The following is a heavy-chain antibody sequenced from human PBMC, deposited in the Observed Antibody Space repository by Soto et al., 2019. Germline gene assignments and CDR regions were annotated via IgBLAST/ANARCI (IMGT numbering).Heavy chain of an antibody. Sequence: PLSLTCAISEDRVSNNRATWDWIRQSPSGGLEWLGRTYYRSKWFNDYAVSVKGRISINPDTSNNQFSLQLNSVTAADTAVYYCARGVLHWGQGTLVTVSS. CDR1: EDRVSNNRAT. V-gene: IGHV6-1*01. CDR3: ARGVLH. J-gene: IGHJ4*01. CDR2: TYYRSKWFN.